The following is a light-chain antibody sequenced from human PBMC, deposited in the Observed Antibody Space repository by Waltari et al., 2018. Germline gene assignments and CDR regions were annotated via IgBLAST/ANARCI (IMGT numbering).Light chain of an antibody. V-gene: IGKV3-15*01. CDR2: GAS. Sequence: EIVLSQSPATLSVSPGETAPLSASASHSISNNLAWYQQKPGQAPRLLIYGASARATGIPARFSGSGSGTEFTLTISSLQSEDFAIYYCQQYNNWPPVFTFGPGTKVDF. J-gene: IGKJ3*01. CDR1: HSISNN. CDR3: QQYNNWPPVFT.